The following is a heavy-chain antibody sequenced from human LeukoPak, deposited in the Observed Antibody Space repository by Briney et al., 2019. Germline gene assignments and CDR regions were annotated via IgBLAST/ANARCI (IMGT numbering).Heavy chain of an antibody. CDR3: AKDFRRADYYDSSGYYRMIDY. V-gene: IGHV3-30*18. CDR1: GFTFRNYG. CDR2: ISYDESDK. D-gene: IGHD3-22*01. Sequence: GGSLRRSCAVSGFTFRNYGMHWVCQAPGEGLEWVAVISYDESDKYYGDSVKGRFTISRDNSKNTLFLQMNSLRAEDTAVYFCAKDFRRADYYDSSGYYRMIDYWGQGTLVTVSS. J-gene: IGHJ4*02.